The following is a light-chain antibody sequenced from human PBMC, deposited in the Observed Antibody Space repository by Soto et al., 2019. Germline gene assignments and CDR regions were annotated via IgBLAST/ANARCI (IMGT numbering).Light chain of an antibody. CDR1: STNIGAGYH. CDR2: GNN. CDR3: QSFDSRLSDSVV. Sequence: QSVLTQPPSVSGARGQRVTISCTGSSTNIGAGYHVHWYRQLPGTAPKLLIYGNNNRPSGVPDRFSGSKSGTSASLAITGLQAEDEADYYCQSFDSRLSDSVVFGGGTKLTVL. V-gene: IGLV1-40*01. J-gene: IGLJ2*01.